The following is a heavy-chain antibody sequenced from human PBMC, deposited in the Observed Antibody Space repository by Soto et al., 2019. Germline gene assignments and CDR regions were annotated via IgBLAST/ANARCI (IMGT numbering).Heavy chain of an antibody. CDR3: ARGDSSSWVSYYYMDV. CDR2: IYYSGST. V-gene: IGHV4-61*01. CDR1: GGSVSSGSYY. J-gene: IGHJ6*03. Sequence: PSETLSLTCTVSGGSVSSGSYYWSWIRQPPGKGLEWIGYIYYSGSTNYNPSLKSRVTISVDTSKNQFSLKLSSVTAADTAVYYCARGDSSSWVSYYYMDVWGKGTTVTVSS. D-gene: IGHD6-13*01.